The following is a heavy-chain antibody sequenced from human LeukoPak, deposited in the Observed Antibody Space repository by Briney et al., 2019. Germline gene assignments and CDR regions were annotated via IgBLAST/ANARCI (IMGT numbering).Heavy chain of an antibody. CDR1: GFTFSSYA. D-gene: IGHD3-10*01. CDR3: ARGRYGSVNWFDP. Sequence: GGSLRLSCAASGFTFSSYAMSWVRQAPGKGLEWVSAISGSGGSTYYADSVKGRFTISRDNSKNTLYLQMSGLRAEDTAVYYCARGRYGSVNWFDPWGQGTLVTVSS. J-gene: IGHJ5*02. CDR2: ISGSGGST. V-gene: IGHV3-23*01.